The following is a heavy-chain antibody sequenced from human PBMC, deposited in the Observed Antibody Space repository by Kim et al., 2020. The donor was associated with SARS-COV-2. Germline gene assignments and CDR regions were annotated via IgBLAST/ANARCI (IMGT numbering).Heavy chain of an antibody. D-gene: IGHD3-10*01. J-gene: IGHJ6*02. V-gene: IGHV3-21*01. CDR1: GFTFSSHD. CDR2: INTISSYI. Sequence: GGSLRLSCVVSGFTFSSHDMNWVRQTPGKGLEWVSSINTISSYIYYADSVRGRFTISRDNARSSLHLQMNSLRAEDTAVYYCARGITYSYGSGSYFPSDVWGQGTAVTVSS. CDR3: ARGITYSYGSGSYFPSDV.